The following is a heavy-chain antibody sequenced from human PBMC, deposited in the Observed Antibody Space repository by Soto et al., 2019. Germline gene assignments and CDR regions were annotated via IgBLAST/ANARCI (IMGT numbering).Heavy chain of an antibody. CDR2: IYHSGST. D-gene: IGHD4-4*01. V-gene: IGHV4-30-2*01. CDR3: ARGMTTVTTLDY. Sequence: QLQLQESGSGLVKPSQTLSLTCAVSGGSISSGGYSWSWIRQPPGKGLEWIGYIYHSGSTYYNPSLKSRITISIDRSKNQLYLKLSSVTAADTAVYYCARGMTTVTTLDYWGQGTLVTVSS. CDR1: GGSISSGGYS. J-gene: IGHJ4*02.